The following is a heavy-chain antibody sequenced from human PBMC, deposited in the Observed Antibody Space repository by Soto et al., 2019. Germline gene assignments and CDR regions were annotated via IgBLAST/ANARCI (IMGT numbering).Heavy chain of an antibody. CDR2: IRRIAYGGTT. J-gene: IGHJ4*02. V-gene: IGHV3-49*04. Sequence: GGSLRLSCSASGFNFAAYTMSWVRLTPGKGLEWVGFIRRIAYGGTTDYAASVKGRFTISRDDSRKIVYLQMSRLKIEDTAVYYCSRSLAIDFDSWGQGTLVTVSS. CDR1: GFNFAAYT. CDR3: SRSLAIDFDS.